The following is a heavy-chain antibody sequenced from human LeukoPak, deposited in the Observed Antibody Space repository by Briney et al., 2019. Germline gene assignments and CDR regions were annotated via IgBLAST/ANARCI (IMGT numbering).Heavy chain of an antibody. V-gene: IGHV3-21*01. CDR1: GFTFSSYS. Sequence: PGGSLRLSCAASGFTFSSYSMNWVRQAPGKGLEWVSSISSSGSYIYYADSVKGRFTISRDNAKNSLYLQMNSLRAEDTAVYYCARVSCSGGSCYSGYYYMDVWGKGTTVTVSS. J-gene: IGHJ6*03. CDR3: ARVSCSGGSCYSGYYYMDV. D-gene: IGHD2-15*01. CDR2: ISSSGSYI.